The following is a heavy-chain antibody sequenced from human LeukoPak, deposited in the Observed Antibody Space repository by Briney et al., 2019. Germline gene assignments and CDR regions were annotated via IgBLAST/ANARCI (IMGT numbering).Heavy chain of an antibody. D-gene: IGHD5-18*01. V-gene: IGHV3-7*01. Sequence: GGSLRLSCAASGFTFSSYWMSWVRQAPGKGLEWVANIKQDGSEKYYVDSVKGRFTISRDNAKNSLYLQMNSLRAEDTAVYYCARDLHSYGYGFNYYYYGMDVWGQGTTVTVSS. J-gene: IGHJ6*02. CDR1: GFTFSSYW. CDR3: ARDLHSYGYGFNYYYYGMDV. CDR2: IKQDGSEK.